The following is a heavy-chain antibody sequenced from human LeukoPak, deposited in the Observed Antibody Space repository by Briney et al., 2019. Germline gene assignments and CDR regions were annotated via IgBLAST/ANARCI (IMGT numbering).Heavy chain of an antibody. D-gene: IGHD5-24*01. V-gene: IGHV3-30*03. Sequence: GGSLRLSCAASGFTFSSYSMNWVRQAPGKGLEWVAVISYDGSNKYYADSVKGRFTISRDNSKNTLYLQMNSLRAEDTAVYYCAREGTEMAIGNWGQGTLVTVSS. J-gene: IGHJ4*02. CDR3: AREGTEMAIGN. CDR1: GFTFSSYS. CDR2: ISYDGSNK.